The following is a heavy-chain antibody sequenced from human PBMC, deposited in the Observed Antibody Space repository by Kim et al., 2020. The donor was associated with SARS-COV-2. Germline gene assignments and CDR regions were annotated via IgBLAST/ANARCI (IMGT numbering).Heavy chain of an antibody. CDR2: IYSGGST. Sequence: GGSLRLSCAASGFTVSSNYMSWVRQAPGKGLEWVSVIYSGGSTYYADSVKGRFTISRDNSKNTLYLQMNSLRAEDTAVYYCARDSYYGSGSYYNQNGYYYYYGMDVWGQGTTVTVSS. CDR3: ARDSYYGSGSYYNQNGYYYYYGMDV. V-gene: IGHV3-53*01. D-gene: IGHD3-10*01. CDR1: GFTVSSNY. J-gene: IGHJ6*02.